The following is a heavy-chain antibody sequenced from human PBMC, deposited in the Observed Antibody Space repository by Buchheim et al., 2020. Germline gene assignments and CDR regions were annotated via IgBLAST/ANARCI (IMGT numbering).Heavy chain of an antibody. D-gene: IGHD2-8*01. CDR3: ARDRRDLGLMVYAPHYFDY. Sequence: VKKPGASVKVSCKASGYTFTSYAMHWVRQAPGQRLEGMGWINAGNGNTKYSQKFKGRVTITRDTSASKASMELRSLRSEDTAVYYCARDRRDLGLMVYAPHYFDYWGQGTL. V-gene: IGHV1-3*01. J-gene: IGHJ4*02. CDR1: GYTFTSYA. CDR2: INAGNGNT.